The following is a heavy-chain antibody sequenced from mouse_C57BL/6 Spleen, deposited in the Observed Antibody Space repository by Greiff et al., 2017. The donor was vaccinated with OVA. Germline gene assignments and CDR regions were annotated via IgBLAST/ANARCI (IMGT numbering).Heavy chain of an antibody. Sequence: QVQLQQPGAELVRPGASVKVSCKASGYTFTSYWMHWVKQRPGQGLEWIGRIHPSDSDTNYNQKFKGKATLTVAKSSSTADMQHSSLTSEDSAVYYCAIRGSNYEWFAYWGQGTLVTVSA. CDR2: IHPSDSDT. J-gene: IGHJ3*01. D-gene: IGHD2-5*01. V-gene: IGHV1-74*01. CDR3: AIRGSNYEWFAY. CDR1: GYTFTSYW.